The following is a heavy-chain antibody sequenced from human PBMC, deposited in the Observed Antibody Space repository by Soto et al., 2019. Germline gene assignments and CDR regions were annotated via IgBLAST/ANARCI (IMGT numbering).Heavy chain of an antibody. Sequence: EVQLVESGGGLEQPGRSLRLSCTVSGFIFEDFAMHWVRQAPGQGLEWVSGINWNGVNKGYAESVLRRFTISRDNAKKSLYLDMNYLRPEDTALYFCAKDVDRLGELWGYFQNWGQGTLVTVSS. CDR2: INWNGVNK. D-gene: IGHD3-16*01. V-gene: IGHV3-9*01. J-gene: IGHJ1*01. CDR3: AKDVDRLGELWGYFQN. CDR1: GFIFEDFA.